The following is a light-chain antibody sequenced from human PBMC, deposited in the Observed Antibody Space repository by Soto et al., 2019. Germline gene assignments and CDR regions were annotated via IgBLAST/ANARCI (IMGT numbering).Light chain of an antibody. CDR3: QQSFNNPT. Sequence: IQMTQSPSSLSASAGDRISITCRASQGINNYLNWYQQKPGKAPQLLIYGASTLHSGVPSRFSGSASGTDFTLTISFLQPEDSATYYCQQSFNNPTFGQGTKLEIK. V-gene: IGKV1-39*01. J-gene: IGKJ1*01. CDR1: QGINNY. CDR2: GAS.